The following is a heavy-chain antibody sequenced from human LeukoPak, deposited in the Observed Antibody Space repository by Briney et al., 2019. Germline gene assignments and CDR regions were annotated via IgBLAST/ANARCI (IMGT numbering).Heavy chain of an antibody. CDR3: ARAHLGLLHYNYYYGMDV. D-gene: IGHD2-15*01. J-gene: IGHJ6*02. CDR1: GFTFSSYG. Sequence: GGSLRLSCAASGFTFSSYGMHWVRQAPGKGLEWVAVIWYDGSNKYYADSVKGRFTISRDNSKNTLYLQMNSLRAEDTAVYYCARAHLGLLHYNYYYGMDVWGQGTTVTVSS. CDR2: IWYDGSNK. V-gene: IGHV3-33*01.